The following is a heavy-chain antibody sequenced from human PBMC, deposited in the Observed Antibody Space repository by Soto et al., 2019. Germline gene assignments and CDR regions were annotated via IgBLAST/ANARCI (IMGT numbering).Heavy chain of an antibody. D-gene: IGHD6-19*01. J-gene: IGHJ4*02. CDR1: GAYISSNF. Sequence: LVTMPVTCTVVGAYISSNFWSWILKTPGKGLEWIGYIYYSGTTNHNPSLKRRVTISIDTSKNQFSLKLSSGTAADTAVYYCARVPRGGWPYYFAYWAQGTLVPVSS. CDR2: IYYSGTT. CDR3: ARVPRGGWPYYFAY. V-gene: IGHV4-59*12.